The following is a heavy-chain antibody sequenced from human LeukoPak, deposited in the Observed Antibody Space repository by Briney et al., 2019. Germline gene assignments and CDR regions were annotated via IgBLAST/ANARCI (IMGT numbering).Heavy chain of an antibody. CDR3: AREPAGYSYGFVAFDI. J-gene: IGHJ3*02. CDR1: GGSISSGSYY. CDR2: IYTSGST. V-gene: IGHV4-61*02. Sequence: SETLSLTCTVSGGSISSGSYYWSWIRQPAGKGLEWIGRIYTSGSTYYNPSLKSRVTISVDTSKNQFSLKLSSVTAADTAVYYCAREPAGYSYGFVAFDIWGQGTMVTVSS. D-gene: IGHD5-18*01.